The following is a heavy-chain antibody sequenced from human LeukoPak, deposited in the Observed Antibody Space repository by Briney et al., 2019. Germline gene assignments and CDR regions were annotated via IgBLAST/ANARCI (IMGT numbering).Heavy chain of an antibody. J-gene: IGHJ3*01. CDR1: GDSVSSNSAS. V-gene: IGHV6-1*01. CDR2: TYYRSKWYN. CDR3: VRAGDHVTYGGVDV. Sequence: SQTLSLTCAISGDSVSSNSASWNWIRQSPSRDLEWLGRTYYRSKWYNDYAVSVKSRMTISPDTSENQFSLQLNSVTPEDTAVYYCVRAGDHVTYGGVDVWGLGTMVTVSS. D-gene: IGHD4-23*01.